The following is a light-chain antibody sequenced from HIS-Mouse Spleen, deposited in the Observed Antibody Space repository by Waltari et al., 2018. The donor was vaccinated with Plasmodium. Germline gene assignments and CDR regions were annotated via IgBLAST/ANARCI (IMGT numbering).Light chain of an antibody. CDR3: QQYDNLPPLFT. CDR2: DAS. V-gene: IGKV1-33*01. CDR1: QDISNY. J-gene: IGKJ3*01. Sequence: DIQMPQSPSSLSASVGDRVTITCQASQDISNYLNWYQQKPGKATKLLIYDASNLETGVPSRFSGSGSGTDFTFTISSLQPEDIATYYCQQYDNLPPLFTFGPGTKVDIK.